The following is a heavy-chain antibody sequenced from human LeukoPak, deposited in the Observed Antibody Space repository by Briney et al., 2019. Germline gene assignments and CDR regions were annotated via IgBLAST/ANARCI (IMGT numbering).Heavy chain of an antibody. Sequence: SETLSLTCTVSDTSINTYYWSWIRQPAGKGLEWIGHIYATGTTNYNPSLKSRVTMSIDTSKNQFSLKLSSVTAADTAVYYCARRAPGYYYYYMDVWGKGTTVTISS. CDR1: DTSINTYY. J-gene: IGHJ6*03. CDR2: IYATGTT. V-gene: IGHV4-4*07. CDR3: ARRAPGYYYYYMDV.